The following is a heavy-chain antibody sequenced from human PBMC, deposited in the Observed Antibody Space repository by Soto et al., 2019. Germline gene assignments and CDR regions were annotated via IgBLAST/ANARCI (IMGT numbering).Heavy chain of an antibody. CDR2: ISSSSSYT. CDR3: AKGFGELLPFDY. D-gene: IGHD3-10*01. J-gene: IGHJ4*02. V-gene: IGHV3-11*05. Sequence: QVQLVESGGGLVKPGGSLRLSCAASGFTFSDYYMSWIGQAPGKGLEWVSYISSSSSYTKYADSVKGRFTISRDNAKNSLYLQMNSLRAEDTAVYYCAKGFGELLPFDYWGQGTLVTVSS. CDR1: GFTFSDYY.